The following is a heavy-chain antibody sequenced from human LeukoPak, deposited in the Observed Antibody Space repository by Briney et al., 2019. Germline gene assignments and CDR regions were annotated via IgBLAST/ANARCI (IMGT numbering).Heavy chain of an antibody. J-gene: IGHJ6*02. D-gene: IGHD3-10*01. Sequence: GGSLRLSCAASGFTFSSYGMHWVRQAPGKGLEWVAVVWYDGSNKYYADFVKGRFTISRDNSKNTLYLQMNSLRAEDTAVYYCAREWFGEFTINYGMDVWGQGTTVTVSS. CDR2: VWYDGSNK. CDR1: GFTFSSYG. V-gene: IGHV3-33*01. CDR3: AREWFGEFTINYGMDV.